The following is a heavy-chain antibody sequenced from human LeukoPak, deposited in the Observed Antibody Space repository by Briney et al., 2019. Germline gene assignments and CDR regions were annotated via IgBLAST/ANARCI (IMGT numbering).Heavy chain of an antibody. Sequence: ASVKVSCKASGYTFTSYGISWVRQAPGQGLEWMGWISAYNGNTNYAQKLQGRVTMTTDTSTSTAYMELRSLRSDDTAAYYCARDPSGYSSSSPWFDPWGQGTLVTVSS. CDR3: ARDPSGYSSSSPWFDP. D-gene: IGHD6-6*01. J-gene: IGHJ5*02. CDR1: GYTFTSYG. V-gene: IGHV1-18*01. CDR2: ISAYNGNT.